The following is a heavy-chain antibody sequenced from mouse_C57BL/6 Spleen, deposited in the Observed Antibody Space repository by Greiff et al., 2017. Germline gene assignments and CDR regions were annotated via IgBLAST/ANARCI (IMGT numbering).Heavy chain of an antibody. CDR2: IWTGGGT. J-gene: IGHJ4*01. CDR1: GFSLTSYA. CDR3: ASPYGSSGYYAMDY. Sequence: VKLVESGPGLVAPSQSLSITCPVSGFSLTSYAISWVRQPPGKGLEWLGVIWTGGGTNYNSALKSRLSISKDNSKSQVFLKMNSLQTDDTARYYCASPYGSSGYYAMDYWGQGTSVTVSS. D-gene: IGHD1-1*01. V-gene: IGHV2-9-1*01.